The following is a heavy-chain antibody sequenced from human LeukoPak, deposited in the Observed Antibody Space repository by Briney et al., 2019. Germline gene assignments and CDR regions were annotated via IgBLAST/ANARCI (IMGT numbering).Heavy chain of an antibody. CDR2: ISSNGGST. D-gene: IGHD1-26*01. CDR1: GFTLISYA. V-gene: IGHV3-64*01. Sequence: PGGSLRLSCAASGFTLISYAMHWVRQAPGKGLEYVSAISSNGGSTYYANSVKGRFTISRDNSKNTLYLQMGSLRAEDMAVYYCARTPSGSYVDYWGQGTVVTVSS. J-gene: IGHJ4*02. CDR3: ARTPSGSYVDY.